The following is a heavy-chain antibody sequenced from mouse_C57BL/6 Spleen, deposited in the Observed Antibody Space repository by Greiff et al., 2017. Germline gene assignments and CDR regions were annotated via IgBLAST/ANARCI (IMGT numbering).Heavy chain of an antibody. Sequence: QVHVKQSGAELARPGASVKLSCKASGYTFTSYGISWVKQRTGPGLEWIGEIYPRSGNTYYNEKFKGKATLTADKSSSTAYMELRSLTSDDSAVYFCASYGSSLFAYWGQGTLVTVSA. CDR3: ASYGSSLFAY. CDR1: GYTFTSYG. CDR2: IYPRSGNT. D-gene: IGHD1-1*01. V-gene: IGHV1-81*01. J-gene: IGHJ3*01.